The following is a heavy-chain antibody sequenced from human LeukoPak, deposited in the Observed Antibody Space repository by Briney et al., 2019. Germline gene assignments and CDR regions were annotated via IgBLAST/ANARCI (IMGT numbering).Heavy chain of an antibody. J-gene: IGHJ4*02. V-gene: IGHV3-48*01. Sequence: GGSLRLSCAASGFTFSSYSMTWVRQVPGKGLEWVSYISSSSSTIYYADSVKGRFTISRDNAKNSLYLQMNSLRAEDTAVYYCARDPSTVDYWGQGTLITVSS. CDR1: GFTFSSYS. CDR3: ARDPSTVDY. CDR2: ISSSSSTI. D-gene: IGHD4-17*01.